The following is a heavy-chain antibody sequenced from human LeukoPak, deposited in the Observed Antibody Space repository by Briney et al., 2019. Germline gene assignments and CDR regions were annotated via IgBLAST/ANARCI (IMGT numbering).Heavy chain of an antibody. D-gene: IGHD2/OR15-2a*01. V-gene: IGHV5-51*01. CDR3: ARHSRTNYYYYMDV. J-gene: IGHJ6*03. Sequence: GESLKISCKGFGYSFTSYWIGWVRQMPGKGLDWMGIIYPGDSDTKYSPSFQGQVTISADKSISTAYLQWSTLKASDTAMYYCARHSRTNYYYYMDVWGKGTTVTASS. CDR1: GYSFTSYW. CDR2: IYPGDSDT.